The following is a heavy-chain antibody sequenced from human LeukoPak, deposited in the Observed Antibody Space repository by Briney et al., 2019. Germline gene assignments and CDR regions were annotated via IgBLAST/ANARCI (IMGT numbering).Heavy chain of an antibody. CDR3: ARLNDYSNYGYY. V-gene: IGHV5-51*01. Sequence: GEALKISRKGSGYSFTSYWIGWVRQMPGKGLEGMGIIYPGDYDTRYSTSFQGQVTISAEKSISTAYLQWSSLKASDTAMYYCARLNDYSNYGYYWGQGTLVTVSS. J-gene: IGHJ4*02. CDR1: GYSFTSYW. CDR2: IYPGDYDT. D-gene: IGHD4-11*01.